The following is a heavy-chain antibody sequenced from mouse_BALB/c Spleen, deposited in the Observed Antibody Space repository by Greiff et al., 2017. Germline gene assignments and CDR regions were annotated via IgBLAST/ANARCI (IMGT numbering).Heavy chain of an antibody. CDR1: GFSLTSYG. CDR3: AQGDYRYDVDYAMDY. Sequence: VQLQQSGPGLVQPSQSLSISCTVSGFSLTSYGVHWVRQSPGKGLEWLGVIWSGGSTDYNAAFISRLSISKDNSKSQVFFTMNSLQANDTAIYYCAQGDYRYDVDYAMDYWGQGTSVTVSS. D-gene: IGHD2-14*01. CDR2: IWSGGST. V-gene: IGHV2-2*02. J-gene: IGHJ4*01.